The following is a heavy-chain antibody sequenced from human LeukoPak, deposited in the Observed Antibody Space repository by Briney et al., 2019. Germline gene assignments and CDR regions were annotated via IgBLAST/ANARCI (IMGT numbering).Heavy chain of an antibody. D-gene: IGHD4-23*01. CDR2: ISGSGAT. V-gene: IGHV3-11*01. CDR3: ARDPMYNGGNSGAFDF. J-gene: IGHJ3*01. CDR1: GFTFSDRF. Sequence: GGSLRLSCAASGFTFSDRFMTWIRQAPGKGLEWISYISGSGATYYADSVKGRFTISRDNAQNSLWLQMSSLRAEDTAAYYCARDPMYNGGNSGAFDFWGQGTLVTVSS.